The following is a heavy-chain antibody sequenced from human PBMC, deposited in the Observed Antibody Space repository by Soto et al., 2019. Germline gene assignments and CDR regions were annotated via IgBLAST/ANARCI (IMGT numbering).Heavy chain of an antibody. Sequence: QVQLQESGPGLVKPSQTLSLTCTVSGGSINSGGYYWTWIRQHPGKGLEWIGHIYQSGSAYYNPSINSRVTMSVATSKNQFSLKLTSVTAADTAVYYCARTARATVTMGGYYYYDMDVWGQGTTVTVSS. CDR2: IYQSGSA. CDR1: GGSINSGGYY. D-gene: IGHD4-17*01. J-gene: IGHJ6*02. V-gene: IGHV4-31*03. CDR3: ARTARATVTMGGYYYYDMDV.